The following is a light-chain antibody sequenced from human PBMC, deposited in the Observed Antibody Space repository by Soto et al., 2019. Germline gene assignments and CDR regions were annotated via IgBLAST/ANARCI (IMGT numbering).Light chain of an antibody. CDR3: QQYINWPLT. V-gene: IGKV3D-15*01. Sequence: EILMTQSPATLSMSPGERATLFCKASQSVSDNLAWYQQKPGQAPSLLIYGASIRATGIPARFSGVGSGTEFTLTISSLQSEDFAVYYCQQYINWPLTFGGGTKVDIK. J-gene: IGKJ4*01. CDR1: QSVSDN. CDR2: GAS.